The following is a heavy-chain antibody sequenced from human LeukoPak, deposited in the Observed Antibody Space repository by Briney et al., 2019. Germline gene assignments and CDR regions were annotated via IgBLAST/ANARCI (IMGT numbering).Heavy chain of an antibody. CDR2: ISYDGSNK. D-gene: IGHD3-22*01. V-gene: IGHV3-30-3*01. CDR1: GFTFSSYA. CDR3: ARGYYHDSSGYSPRYFQH. Sequence: GRSLRLSCAASGFTFSSYAMHWVRQAPGKGLEWVAVISYDGSNKYYADSVKGRFTISRDNSKNTLYLQMNSVRAEVTAVYYVARGYYHDSSGYSPRYFQHWGQGTLVTVSS. J-gene: IGHJ1*01.